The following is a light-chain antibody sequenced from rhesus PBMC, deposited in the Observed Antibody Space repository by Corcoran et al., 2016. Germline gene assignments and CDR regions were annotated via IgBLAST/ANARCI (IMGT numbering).Light chain of an antibody. CDR3: QQYSSSPLT. J-gene: IGKJ4*01. Sequence: DIQMTQSPSSLSASVVDSVTITCRASQGISSYLNWYQQKPGKAPNLLFYYANRLESGVPSRFSGSGSGTEVTLIISRLESEDFATYYCQQYSSSPLTFGGGTKVDLK. V-gene: IGKV1-32*05. CDR2: YAN. CDR1: QGISSY.